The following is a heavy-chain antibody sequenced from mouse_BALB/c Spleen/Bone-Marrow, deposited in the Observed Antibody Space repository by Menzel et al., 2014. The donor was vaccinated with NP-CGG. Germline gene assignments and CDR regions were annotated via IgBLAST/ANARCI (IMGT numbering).Heavy chain of an antibody. J-gene: IGHJ2*01. D-gene: IGHD1-1*01. Sequence: LVESGPELVKPGASVKISCEASGYAFSSSWMNWVKQRPGQGLEWIGRIYPGDGDTNYNGKFKGKATLTADKSSSTAYMQLSSLTSVDSAVYFCARDYYGSSYDYWGQGTTLTVSS. CDR3: ARDYYGSSYDY. CDR1: GYAFSSSW. CDR2: IYPGDGDT. V-gene: IGHV1-82*01.